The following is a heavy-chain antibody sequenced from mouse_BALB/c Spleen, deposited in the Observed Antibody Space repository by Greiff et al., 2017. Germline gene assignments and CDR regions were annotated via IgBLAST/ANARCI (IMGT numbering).Heavy chain of an antibody. CDR2: IYPYNGGT. J-gene: IGHJ3*01. CDR3: ARTYYGNSAWFAY. Sequence: VQLKESGPELVKPGASVKISCKASGYTFTDYNMHWVKQSHGKSLEWIGYIYPYNGGTGYNQKFKSKATLTVDNSSSTAYMELRSLTSEDSAVYYCARTYYGNSAWFAYWGQGTLVTVSA. CDR1: GYTFTDYN. V-gene: IGHV1S29*02. D-gene: IGHD2-10*01.